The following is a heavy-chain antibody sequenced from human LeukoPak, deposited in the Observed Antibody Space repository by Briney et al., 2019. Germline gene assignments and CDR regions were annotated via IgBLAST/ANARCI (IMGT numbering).Heavy chain of an antibody. CDR3: ARAGQGYCTSAGCFLSLDY. V-gene: IGHV4-30-2*01. J-gene: IGHJ4*02. CDR1: GGSISSGGHF. D-gene: IGHD2-2*01. Sequence: SQTLSLTCTVSGGSISSGGHFWNWIRQPPGKGLEWIGYIYESGSTSYNPSLKSRVTVSGDRSKNQFSVKLSSVTAADTAVYYCARAGQGYCTSAGCFLSLDYWGQGTLVTVSS. CDR2: IYESGST.